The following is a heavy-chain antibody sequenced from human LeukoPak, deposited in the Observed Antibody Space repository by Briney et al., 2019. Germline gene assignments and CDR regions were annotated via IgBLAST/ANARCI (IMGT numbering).Heavy chain of an antibody. D-gene: IGHD4-23*01. J-gene: IGHJ4*02. V-gene: IGHV4-39*07. CDR2: IYYSGST. Sequence: SETLSLTCTVSGGSISSSSYYWGWIRQPPGKGLEWIGSIYYSGSTNYNPSLKSRVTISVDTSKNQFSLKLNSVTAADTAVYYCARDLPTVVPRSHFFDYWGQGTLVTVSS. CDR1: GGSISSSSYY. CDR3: ARDLPTVVPRSHFFDY.